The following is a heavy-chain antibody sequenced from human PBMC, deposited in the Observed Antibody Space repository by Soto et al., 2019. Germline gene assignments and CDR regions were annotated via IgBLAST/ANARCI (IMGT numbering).Heavy chain of an antibody. CDR1: GXTISSYC. CDR2: INSDGSST. V-gene: IGHV3-74*01. D-gene: IGHD3-10*01. CDR3: ARVWAFDI. J-gene: IGHJ3*02. Sequence: GSLRLSCAASGXTISSYCMHWVRQAPGKGVVWVSGINSDGSSTSYEDSVNGRFTIYRDNAKNTLYLKMNSLRAEDTAVYYCARVWAFDIWGQGTMGTVSS.